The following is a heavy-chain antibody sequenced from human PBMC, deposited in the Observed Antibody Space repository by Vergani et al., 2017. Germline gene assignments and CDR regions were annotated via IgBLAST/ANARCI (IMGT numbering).Heavy chain of an antibody. D-gene: IGHD6-6*01. Sequence: EVQLVESGGGLVQPGRSLRLSCAASGFTFDDYAMHWVRQAPGKGLEWVSGISWNSGSIGYADSVKGRFTISRENAKNSLYLQMNSLRAEDTALYYCAKDRGLQLTRALDIWGQGTMVTVSS. CDR2: ISWNSGSI. V-gene: IGHV3-9*01. CDR1: GFTFDDYA. CDR3: AKDRGLQLTRALDI. J-gene: IGHJ3*02.